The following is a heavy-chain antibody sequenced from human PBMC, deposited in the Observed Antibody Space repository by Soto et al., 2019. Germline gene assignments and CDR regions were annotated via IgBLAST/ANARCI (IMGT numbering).Heavy chain of an antibody. Sequence: ASVKVSCKASGYTFTSYGISWVRQAPGQGLEWMGWISAYNGNTNYAQKLQGRVTMTTDTSTSTAYMELRSLRSDDTAVYYCASGYCSGGSCYYPLFDYWGQGTLVTAPQ. CDR3: ASGYCSGGSCYYPLFDY. CDR2: ISAYNGNT. J-gene: IGHJ4*02. D-gene: IGHD2-15*01. V-gene: IGHV1-18*01. CDR1: GYTFTSYG.